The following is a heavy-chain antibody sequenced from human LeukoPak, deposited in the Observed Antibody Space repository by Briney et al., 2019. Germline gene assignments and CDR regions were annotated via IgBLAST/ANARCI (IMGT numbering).Heavy chain of an antibody. D-gene: IGHD6-19*01. Sequence: PSETLSLTCVVYGGSFSGYYWSWIRQPPGKGLGWIGEINQSGSINYNPSLKSRVTISVDTSKNQFSLKLSSVTAADTAVYYCARERDGLYSSGWYASFDYWGQGTLVTVSS. CDR3: ARERDGLYSSGWYASFDY. CDR1: GGSFSGYY. V-gene: IGHV4-34*01. CDR2: INQSGSI. J-gene: IGHJ4*02.